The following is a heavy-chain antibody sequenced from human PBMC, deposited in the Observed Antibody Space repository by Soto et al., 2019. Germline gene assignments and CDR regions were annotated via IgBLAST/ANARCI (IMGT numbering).Heavy chain of an antibody. V-gene: IGHV3-23*01. CDR1: GFTFSSYA. J-gene: IGHJ4*02. Sequence: GGSLRLSCAASGFTFSSYAMSWVRQAPGKGLEWVSAISGSGGSTYYADSVKGRFTISRDNSKNTLYLQMNSLRAEDTAVYYCAKVEASYGYGGVDYWGQGTLVTVSS. D-gene: IGHD5-18*01. CDR3: AKVEASYGYGGVDY. CDR2: ISGSGGST.